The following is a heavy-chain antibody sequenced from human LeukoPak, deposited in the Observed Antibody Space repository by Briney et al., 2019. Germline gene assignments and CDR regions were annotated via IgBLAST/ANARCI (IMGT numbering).Heavy chain of an antibody. CDR1: GFTFSIYA. J-gene: IGHJ4*02. D-gene: IGHD6-13*01. CDR3: ARDRSSSSWYLFDY. CDR2: ISSDGSNK. V-gene: IGHV3-30-3*01. Sequence: PGGSLRLSCAASGFTFSIYAMHWVRQAPGKGLEWVAVISSDGSNKYYADSVKGRFTISRDNSKNTLYLQMNSLRAEDTAVYYCARDRSSSSWYLFDYWGQGTLVTVSS.